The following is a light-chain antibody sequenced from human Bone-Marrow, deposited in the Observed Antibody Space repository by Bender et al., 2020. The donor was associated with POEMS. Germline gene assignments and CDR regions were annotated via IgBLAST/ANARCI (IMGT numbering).Light chain of an antibody. CDR2: DVS. Sequence: QSALTQPRSVSGSPGQSVTIACTGSRSAVGSYNYVSWYQQHPGKAPKVILYDVSQRPSGVPDRFSGSKSGNTASLTISGLQAEDEADYYCNSYTTSSTVIFGGGTKLTVL. V-gene: IGLV2-11*01. J-gene: IGLJ2*01. CDR3: NSYTTSSTVI. CDR1: RSAVGSYNY.